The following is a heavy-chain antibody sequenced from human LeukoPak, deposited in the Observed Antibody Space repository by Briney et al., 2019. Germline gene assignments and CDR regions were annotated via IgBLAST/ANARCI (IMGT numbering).Heavy chain of an antibody. CDR3: AREESSSSGYYFDY. J-gene: IGHJ4*02. V-gene: IGHV3-53*01. CDR2: IYSGGST. D-gene: IGHD6-6*01. CDR1: GFTVSSNY. Sequence: GGSLRLSCAASGFTVSSNYMSWVRQAPGKGLEWVSVIYSGGSTYYADSVKGRFTISRENSKNTLYLQMNSLRAEDTAVYYCAREESSSSGYYFDYWGQGSLVTVSS.